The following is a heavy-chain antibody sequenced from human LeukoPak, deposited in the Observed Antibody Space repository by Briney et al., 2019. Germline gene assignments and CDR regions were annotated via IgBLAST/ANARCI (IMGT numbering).Heavy chain of an antibody. CDR2: IKHDGRDK. D-gene: IGHD3-9*01. Sequence: GGSLRLSCAASGFTFSNYWMSWVRQAPGKGLEWVANIKHDGRDKHYVDSVKGRFTIARDNAKNSLNLQMNSLRAEDTAVYYCARGRKYDILTGYIFDCWGQGTLVTVSS. J-gene: IGHJ4*02. CDR1: GFTFSNYW. CDR3: ARGRKYDILTGYIFDC. V-gene: IGHV3-7*03.